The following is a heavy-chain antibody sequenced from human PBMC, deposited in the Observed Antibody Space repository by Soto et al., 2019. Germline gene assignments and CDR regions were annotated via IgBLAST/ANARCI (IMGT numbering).Heavy chain of an antibody. Sequence: QVHLVQSGAEVKKPGASVKVSCKASGYTFTGNYIHCVRQAPGQGLEWMGWFNSDNGGTTCAQKFQGRVTMTRDTSVTTAYMELTRLTSDDTAGYYCARDPRPPSGWLGFWEYGMDVWGQGTTVTVSS. V-gene: IGHV1-2*02. D-gene: IGHD3-3*01. CDR1: GYTFTGNY. CDR2: FNSDNGGT. J-gene: IGHJ6*02. CDR3: ARDPRPPSGWLGFWEYGMDV.